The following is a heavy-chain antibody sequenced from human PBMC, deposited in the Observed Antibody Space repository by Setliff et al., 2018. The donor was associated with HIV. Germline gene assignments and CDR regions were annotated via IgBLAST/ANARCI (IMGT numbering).Heavy chain of an antibody. Sequence: PSETLSLTCTVSGGSINTGHYYWSWIRHHPGKGLEWIAYIYYTENTYFNPSLKSRITISIDTSKNQFSLKMSSVTAADTAVYYCARDRYAGEIDYWGQGNMVTVS. D-gene: IGHD3-10*01. CDR3: ARDRYAGEIDY. J-gene: IGHJ4*03. V-gene: IGHV4-31*03. CDR1: GGSINTGHYY. CDR2: IYYTENT.